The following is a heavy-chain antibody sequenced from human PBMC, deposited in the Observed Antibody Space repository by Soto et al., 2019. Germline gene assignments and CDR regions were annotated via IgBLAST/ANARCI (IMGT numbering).Heavy chain of an antibody. CDR3: ARLVNWNSFDY. J-gene: IGHJ4*02. CDR2: INHSGST. CDR1: GGSFSGYS. D-gene: IGHD1-1*01. V-gene: IGHV4-34*01. Sequence: SETLSLTCAVYGGSFSGYSWTWIRQPPGKGLEWIGYINHSGSTNYNPSLKSRVTISVDTSKNQFSLKLSSVTAADTVVYYCARLVNWNSFDYWGQGTLVTVSS.